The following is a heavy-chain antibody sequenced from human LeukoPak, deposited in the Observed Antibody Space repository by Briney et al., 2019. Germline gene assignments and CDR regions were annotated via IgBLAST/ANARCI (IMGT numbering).Heavy chain of an antibody. CDR2: INHSGST. Sequence: SETLSLTCAVYGGSFSGYYWSWIRQPPGKGLEWIGEINHSGSTNYNPSLKSRVTISVDTSKNQFFLKLSSVTAADTAVYYCARGRFTYYYDSSGGWFDPWGQGTLVTVSS. J-gene: IGHJ5*02. D-gene: IGHD3-22*01. CDR3: ARGRFTYYYDSSGGWFDP. V-gene: IGHV4-34*01. CDR1: GGSFSGYY.